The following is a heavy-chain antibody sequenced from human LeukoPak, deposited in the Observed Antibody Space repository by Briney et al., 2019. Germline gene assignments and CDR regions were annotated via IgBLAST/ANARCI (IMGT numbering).Heavy chain of an antibody. J-gene: IGHJ4*02. CDR3: ATRHDSSGYYQYYFDY. V-gene: IGHV1-24*01. D-gene: IGHD3-22*01. CDR2: FDPEDGET. Sequence: ASVEVSCKVSGYTLTELSMHWVRQAPGKGLEWMGGFDPEDGETIYAQKFQGRVTMTEDTSTDTAYMELSSLRSEDTAVYYCATRHDSSGYYQYYFDYWGQGTLVTVSS. CDR1: GYTLTELS.